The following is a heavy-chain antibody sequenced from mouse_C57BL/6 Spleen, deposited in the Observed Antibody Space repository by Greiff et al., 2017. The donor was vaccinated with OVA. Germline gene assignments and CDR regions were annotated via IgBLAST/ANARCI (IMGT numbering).Heavy chain of an antibody. Sequence: VQVVESGPGLVQPSQSLSITCTVSGFSLTSYGVHWVRQSPGKGLEWLGVIWSGGSTDYNAAFISRLSISKDNSKSQVFFKMNSLQADDTAIYYCARNSGTVVARYFDVWGTGTTVTVSS. V-gene: IGHV2-2*01. J-gene: IGHJ1*03. CDR3: ARNSGTVVARYFDV. CDR1: GFSLTSYG. CDR2: IWSGGST. D-gene: IGHD1-1*01.